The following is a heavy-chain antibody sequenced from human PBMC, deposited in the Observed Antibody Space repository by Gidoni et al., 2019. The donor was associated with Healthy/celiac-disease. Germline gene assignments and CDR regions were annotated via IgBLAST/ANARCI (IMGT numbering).Heavy chain of an antibody. CDR2: INWNGGRT. CDR1: GFTFDDYG. Sequence: EVQLVESGGGVVRPGGSLRLSCAASGFTFDDYGMSWVRQAPGKGLEWVSGINWNGGRTGYADSVKGRFTISRDNAKNSLYLQMNSLRAEDTALYHCARDSSVGTYSSSPFDPWGQGTLVTVSS. D-gene: IGHD6-13*01. J-gene: IGHJ5*02. CDR3: ARDSSVGTYSSSPFDP. V-gene: IGHV3-20*01.